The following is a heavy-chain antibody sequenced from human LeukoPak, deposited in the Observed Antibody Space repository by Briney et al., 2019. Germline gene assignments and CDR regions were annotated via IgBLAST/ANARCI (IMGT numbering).Heavy chain of an antibody. CDR2: IYSTGNT. D-gene: IGHD3-10*01. CDR1: GGSISNYY. Sequence: SETLSLTCTVSGGSISNYYWSWIRQPPGKGLEWIGSIYSTGNTNYNPSLKGRVTISTDTSRDQFSLKVTSVTAADTAVYYCTRGGDLGYWGQGTLVTVSS. J-gene: IGHJ4*02. V-gene: IGHV4-59*01. CDR3: TRGGDLGY.